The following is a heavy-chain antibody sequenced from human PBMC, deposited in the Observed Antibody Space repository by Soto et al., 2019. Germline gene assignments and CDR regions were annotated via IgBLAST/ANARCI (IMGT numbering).Heavy chain of an antibody. V-gene: IGHV4-59*01. D-gene: IGHD3-16*01. CDR2: IYYSGST. CDR1: GGSISSYY. CDR3: ARESFGGAPSQFDP. J-gene: IGHJ5*02. Sequence: SETLSLTCTVSGGSISSYYWSWIRQPPGKGLEWIGYIYYSGSTNYNPSLESRVTISVDTSKNQFSLKLSSVTAADTAVYYCARESFGGAPSQFDPWGQGTLVTVSS.